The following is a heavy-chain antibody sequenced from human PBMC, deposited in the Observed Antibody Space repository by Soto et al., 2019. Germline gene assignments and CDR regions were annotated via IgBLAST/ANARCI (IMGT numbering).Heavy chain of an antibody. CDR3: ARGYTIFGVAANYGMDV. J-gene: IGHJ6*02. CDR2: IYPGDSDT. V-gene: IGHV5-51*01. Sequence: GESLKISCKGSWYSFTSYWIGWVRQVPGKGPEWMGIIYPGDSDTRYSPSFQGQVTISADKSISTAYLQWSSLKASDTAMYYCARGYTIFGVAANYGMDVWGQGTTVTVSS. D-gene: IGHD3-3*01. CDR1: WYSFTSYW.